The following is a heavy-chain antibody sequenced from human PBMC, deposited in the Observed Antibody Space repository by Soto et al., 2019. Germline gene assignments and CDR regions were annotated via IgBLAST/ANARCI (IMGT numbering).Heavy chain of an antibody. CDR2: IYSGGST. D-gene: IGHD3-22*01. CDR3: AGDDVSGYDSSGYWMGYYYYGMDV. V-gene: IGHV3-53*02. Sequence: EVQLVETGGGLIQPGGSLRLSCAASGFTVSSNYMSWVRQAPGKGLEWVSVIYSGGSTYYADSVKGRFTISRDNTKKTMNLQMNSLRAEDTAVYYCAGDDVSGYDSSGYWMGYYYYGMDVWGQGTTVTVSS. CDR1: GFTVSSNY. J-gene: IGHJ6*02.